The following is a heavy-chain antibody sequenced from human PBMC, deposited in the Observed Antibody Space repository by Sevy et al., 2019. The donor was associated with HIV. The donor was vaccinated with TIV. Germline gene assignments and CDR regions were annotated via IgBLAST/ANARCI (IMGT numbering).Heavy chain of an antibody. CDR2: IKQDGSEK. D-gene: IGHD3-10*01. J-gene: IGHJ3*02. CDR1: GFTFSSHW. Sequence: GGSLRLSCAASGFTFSSHWMSWVRQAPGKGLEWVANIKQDGSEKYYVDSVKGRFTISRDNAKNSLYLQMNSLRAEDTAVYYCARDVLLRAGAFDIWGQGTMVTVSS. CDR3: ARDVLLRAGAFDI. V-gene: IGHV3-7*03.